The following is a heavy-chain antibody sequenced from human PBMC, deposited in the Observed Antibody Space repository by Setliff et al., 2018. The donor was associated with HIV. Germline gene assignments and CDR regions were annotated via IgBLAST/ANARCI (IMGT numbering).Heavy chain of an antibody. J-gene: IGHJ4*02. V-gene: IGHV4-39*07. CDR2: IYYSGST. CDR3: ARSSTAGFDF. D-gene: IGHD6-19*01. CDR1: GGSISSSNYY. Sequence: SETLSLTCTVSGGSISSSNYYWGWIRQPPGKGLEWIGSIYYSGSTYYNPSLKSRVTISVDTSKNQFSLKMTSVTAADTAIYYCARSSTAGFDFWGQGTLVTVSS.